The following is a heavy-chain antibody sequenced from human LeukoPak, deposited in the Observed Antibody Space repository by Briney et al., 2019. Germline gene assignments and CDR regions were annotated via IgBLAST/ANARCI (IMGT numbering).Heavy chain of an antibody. V-gene: IGHV4-34*01. Sequence: SETLSLTCAVYGGSFSGYYWSWIRQPPGKGLEWIGEINHSGSTNYNPSLKSRVTISVDTSKNQFSLKLSSVTAASPGVYCCARGLGLRFLGWLFYFDYWGQGTLVTVSS. CDR2: INHSGST. D-gene: IGHD3-3*01. CDR1: GGSFSGYY. J-gene: IGHJ4*02. CDR3: ARGLGLRFLGWLFYFDY.